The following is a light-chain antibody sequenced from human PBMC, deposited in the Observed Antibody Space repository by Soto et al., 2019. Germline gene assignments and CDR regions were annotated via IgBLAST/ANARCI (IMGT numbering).Light chain of an antibody. Sequence: DIQMTQSPSSLSASVGDRVTITCRASQGISNYLAWYQQKPGKVPKLLIYVASTLQSGVPSRFSGSGSGTDFTLTISSRQPEDVATYYCQKYNSAPWTFCQGTKVEIK. J-gene: IGKJ1*01. CDR1: QGISNY. V-gene: IGKV1-27*01. CDR2: VAS. CDR3: QKYNSAPWT.